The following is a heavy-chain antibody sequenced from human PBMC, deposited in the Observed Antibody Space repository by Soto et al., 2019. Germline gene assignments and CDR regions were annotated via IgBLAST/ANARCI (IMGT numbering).Heavy chain of an antibody. CDR3: ESSESYDQSDY. CDR2: IFYSGTT. D-gene: IGHD3-10*01. CDR1: GGSISGSSYY. V-gene: IGHV4-39*01. Sequence: SETLSLTCTVSGGSISGSSYYWGWIRQPPGKGLEWIGNIFYSGTTYYNPSLKSRVTISVDTSKNQFSLKLRSVTAADTAVYYSESSESYDQSDYWGQGTLVTVSS. J-gene: IGHJ4*02.